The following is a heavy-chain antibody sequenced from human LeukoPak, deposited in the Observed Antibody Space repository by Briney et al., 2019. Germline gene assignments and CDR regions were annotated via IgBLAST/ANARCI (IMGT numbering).Heavy chain of an antibody. CDR1: GGSFSAYY. Sequence: PSETLSLTCAVYGGSFSAYYWSWIRQPPGKGLEWIGEINHSGSTNYNPSLKSRVTISVDTSKNQFSLKLSSVTAADTAVYYCARGVRAFVDYWGQGTLVTVSS. V-gene: IGHV4-34*01. CDR2: INHSGST. D-gene: IGHD2-21*01. CDR3: ARGVRAFVDY. J-gene: IGHJ4*02.